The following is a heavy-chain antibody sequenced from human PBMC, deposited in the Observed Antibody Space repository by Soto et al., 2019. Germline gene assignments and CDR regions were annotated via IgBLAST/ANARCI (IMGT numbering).Heavy chain of an antibody. Sequence: PSETLSLTCTVSGGSISSYYWSWIRQPPGKGLEWIGYIYYSGSTNYNPSLKSRVTISVDTSKNQFSLKLSSVTAADTAVYYCGRLRRFVVVVPAAMSGYYYYYGMDVWGQGTTVTVSS. V-gene: IGHV4-59*12. CDR3: GRLRRFVVVVPAAMSGYYYYYGMDV. J-gene: IGHJ6*02. D-gene: IGHD2-2*01. CDR2: IYYSGST. CDR1: GGSISSYY.